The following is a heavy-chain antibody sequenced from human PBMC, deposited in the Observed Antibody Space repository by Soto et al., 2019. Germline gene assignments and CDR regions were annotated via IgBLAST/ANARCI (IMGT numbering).Heavy chain of an antibody. D-gene: IGHD2-15*01. CDR2: ISSSSSYI. CDR3: ARGRGSGGSVEY. CDR1: GFTFSSYS. Sequence: EVQLVESGGGLVKPGGSLRLSCAASGFTFSSYSMNWVRQAPGKGLEWVSSISSSSSYIYYADSVKGRFTISRDNAKNSLYVQMNSLRAEDTAVYYCARGRGSGGSVEYWGQGNLVTVSS. J-gene: IGHJ4*02. V-gene: IGHV3-21*01.